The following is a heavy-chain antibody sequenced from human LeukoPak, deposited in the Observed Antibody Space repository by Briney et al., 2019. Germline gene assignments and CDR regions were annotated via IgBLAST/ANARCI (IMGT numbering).Heavy chain of an antibody. CDR3: ACGVVPAALIDY. J-gene: IGHJ4*02. CDR1: GGSVSSYY. CDR2: IYYSGST. D-gene: IGHD2-2*01. Sequence: SETLSLTCTVSGGSVSSYYWSWIRQPPGKGLEWIGYIYYSGSTNYNPSLKSRVTISVDTSKNQFSLKLSSVTAADTAVYYCACGVVPAALIDYWGQGTLVTVSS. V-gene: IGHV4-59*08.